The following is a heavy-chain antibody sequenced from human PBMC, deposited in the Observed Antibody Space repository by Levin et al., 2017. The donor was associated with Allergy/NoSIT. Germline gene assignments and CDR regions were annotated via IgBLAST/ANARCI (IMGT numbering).Heavy chain of an antibody. CDR1: GGSFSGYY. V-gene: IGHV4-34*01. J-gene: IGHJ5*02. Sequence: ASETLSLTCAVYGGSFSGYYWSWIRQPPGKGLEWIGEINHSGSTNYNPSLKSRVTISIDTSKNQFSLKMSSVTAADTAVYYCAGGLPLFNYGSGSYSQAGWFDPWGQGTLVTVSS. CDR3: AGGLPLFNYGSGSYSQAGWFDP. D-gene: IGHD3-10*01. CDR2: INHSGST.